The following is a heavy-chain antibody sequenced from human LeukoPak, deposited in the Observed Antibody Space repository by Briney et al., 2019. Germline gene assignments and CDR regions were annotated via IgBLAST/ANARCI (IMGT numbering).Heavy chain of an antibody. Sequence: ASVEVSCKASGYTFTSYGISWVRQAPGQGLEWMGMISAYNGTTNYAQKLQGRVTMTTDTSTSTAYMELRSLRSDDTAVYYCARVFYYDSSGLLDYWGQGTLVTVSS. CDR2: ISAYNGTT. V-gene: IGHV1-18*01. D-gene: IGHD3-22*01. CDR3: ARVFYYDSSGLLDY. CDR1: GYTFTSYG. J-gene: IGHJ4*02.